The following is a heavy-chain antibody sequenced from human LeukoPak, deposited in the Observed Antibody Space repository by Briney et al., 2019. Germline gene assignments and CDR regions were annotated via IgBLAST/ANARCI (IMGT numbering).Heavy chain of an antibody. CDR2: ISGSGGST. Sequence: GGSLRLSCAASGFTFSSYAMSWVRQAPGKGLEWVSAISGSGGSTYYADSVKGRFTISRDNSKNTLYLQMNSLGAEVTAVYYCAKCSSSWLLRHYYYGMDVWGQGTTVTVSS. CDR1: GFTFSSYA. CDR3: AKCSSSWLLRHYYYGMDV. V-gene: IGHV3-23*01. D-gene: IGHD6-13*01. J-gene: IGHJ6*02.